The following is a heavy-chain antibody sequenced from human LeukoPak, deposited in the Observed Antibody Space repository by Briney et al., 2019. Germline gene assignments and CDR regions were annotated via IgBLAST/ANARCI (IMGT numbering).Heavy chain of an antibody. J-gene: IGHJ4*02. Sequence: GGSLRLSCAASGFSFSSYNMNWVRQAPGKGLEWVSSISGSSSYIYYADSVKGRFTISRDNDENSLYLQMNSLRAEDTAVYYCAQCFGTSCFDFDYWGQGTLVTVSS. CDR1: GFSFSSYN. D-gene: IGHD2-2*01. CDR3: AQCFGTSCFDFDY. V-gene: IGHV3-21*01. CDR2: ISGSSSYI.